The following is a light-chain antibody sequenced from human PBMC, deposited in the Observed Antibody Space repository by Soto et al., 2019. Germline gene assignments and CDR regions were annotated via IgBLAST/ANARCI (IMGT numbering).Light chain of an antibody. V-gene: IGKV1-5*03. J-gene: IGKJ1*01. CDR1: QSISSW. CDR2: KAS. Sequence: DIQMTQSPSTLSASVGDRVTITCRASQSISSWLAWYQQKPGKAPKLLIYKASSLESGVPSRFSGSGSGTEFTLTISSMQPDDFATYSCQQYNSYSMFGQGTKVEIK. CDR3: QQYNSYSM.